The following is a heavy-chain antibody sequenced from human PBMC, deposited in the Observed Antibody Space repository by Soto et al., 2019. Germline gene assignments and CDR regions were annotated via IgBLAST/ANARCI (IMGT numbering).Heavy chain of an antibody. CDR2: TYYRSKWYN. J-gene: IGHJ4*02. V-gene: IGHV6-1*01. CDR3: ARDPYDSSGYYYYFDY. Sequence: SQTLSLTCAISGVSVSSNSASWNWIRQSPSRGLEWLGRTYYRSKWYNDYAVSVKSRITINPDTSKNQFSLQLNSVTPEDTAVYYCARDPYDSSGYYYYFDYWGQGTLVTVSS. CDR1: GVSVSSNSAS. D-gene: IGHD3-22*01.